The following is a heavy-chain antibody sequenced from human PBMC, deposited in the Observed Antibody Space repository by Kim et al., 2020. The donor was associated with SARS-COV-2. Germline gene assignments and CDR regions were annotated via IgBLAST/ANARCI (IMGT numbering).Heavy chain of an antibody. CDR2: IYPHDSDT. CDR1: GYTFISHW. Sequence: GESLKISCKASGYTFISHWIGWVRQMPGRGLEWMGSIYPHDSDTKYSPSFEGQVRISADKSISTAYLQWDSLKASDTATYFCAKTLAAPGAWFDSWGQGT. J-gene: IGHJ5*01. D-gene: IGHD6-19*01. V-gene: IGHV5-51*01. CDR3: AKTLAAPGAWFDS.